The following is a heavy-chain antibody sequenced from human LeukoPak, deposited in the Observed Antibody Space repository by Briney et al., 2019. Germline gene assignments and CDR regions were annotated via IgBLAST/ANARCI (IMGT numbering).Heavy chain of an antibody. CDR1: GGFISSGGYS. Sequence: SQTLSLTCAVSGGFISSGGYSWSWIRQPPGKGLEWFGYIYHSGSTYYNPSLKSRVTISVDRSKNQFSLKLSSVTAADTAVYYCARTLPTYYYDSSGFGISPWFDPWGQGTLVTVSS. CDR2: IYHSGST. CDR3: ARTLPTYYYDSSGFGISPWFDP. D-gene: IGHD3-22*01. V-gene: IGHV4-30-2*01. J-gene: IGHJ5*02.